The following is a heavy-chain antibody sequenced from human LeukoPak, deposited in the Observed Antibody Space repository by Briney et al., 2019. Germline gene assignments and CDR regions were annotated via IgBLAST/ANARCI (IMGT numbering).Heavy chain of an antibody. Sequence: GRSLRLSCAASGFTFSSYAMSWVRQAPGKGLEWVAYIRYDGSNKYYADSVKGRFTISRDISKNTLYLQMNSLRAEDTAVYYCAKDRVFELWFEEASPYYFDYWGQGTLVTVSS. V-gene: IGHV3-30*02. CDR1: GFTFSSYA. CDR3: AKDRVFELWFEEASPYYFDY. CDR2: IRYDGSNK. D-gene: IGHD3-10*01. J-gene: IGHJ4*02.